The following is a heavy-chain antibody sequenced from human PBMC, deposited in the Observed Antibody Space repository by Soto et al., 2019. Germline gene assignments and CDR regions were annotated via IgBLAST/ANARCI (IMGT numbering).Heavy chain of an antibody. CDR3: ARERGGQRAGGGYYYYGMDV. V-gene: IGHV6-1*01. CDR2: TYYRSKWYN. D-gene: IGHD3-16*01. CDR1: GDSVSSNSAA. J-gene: IGHJ6*02. Sequence: PSQTLSLTCAISGDSVSSNSAAWNWIRQSPSRGLEWLGRTYYRSKWYNDYAVSVKSRITINPDTSKNQFSLQLNSVTPEDTAVYYCARERGGQRAGGGYYYYGMDVWGQGTTVTVS.